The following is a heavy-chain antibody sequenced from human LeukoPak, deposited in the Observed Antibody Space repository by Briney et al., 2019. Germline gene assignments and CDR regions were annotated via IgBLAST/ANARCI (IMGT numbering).Heavy chain of an antibody. J-gene: IGHJ6*02. Sequence: GGSLRLSCAASGFTFSSYSMSWVRQAPGKGLEWVSYTSSSSSTIYYADSVKGRFTISRDNAKNSLYLQMNSLRDEDTAVYYCARARTNLIDCSCGSCYLHYYGMDVWGQGTTVTVSS. V-gene: IGHV3-48*02. CDR3: ARARTNLIDCSCGSCYLHYYGMDV. D-gene: IGHD2-15*01. CDR2: TSSSSSTI. CDR1: GFTFSSYS.